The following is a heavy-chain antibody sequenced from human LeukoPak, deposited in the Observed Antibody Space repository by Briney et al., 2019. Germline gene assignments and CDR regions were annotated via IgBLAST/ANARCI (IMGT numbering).Heavy chain of an antibody. CDR3: AREGILGAFDI. J-gene: IGHJ3*02. CDR1: GFTFSSFG. Sequence: GGSLRLSCVGSGFTFSSFGMHWVRQAPGKGLEWVAVISYDGSNKYYADSVKGRFTISRDNSKNTLYLQMNSLRAEDTAVYYCAREGILGAFDIWGQGTMVTVSS. CDR2: ISYDGSNK. D-gene: IGHD1-26*01. V-gene: IGHV3-30*19.